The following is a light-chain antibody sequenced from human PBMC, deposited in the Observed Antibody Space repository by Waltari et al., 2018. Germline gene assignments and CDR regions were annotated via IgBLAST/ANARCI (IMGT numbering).Light chain of an antibody. CDR3: KSYTGTGSWV. Sequence: QSALTQPASVSGSPGQSITISCTGTKSDVGFYNYVSWYQQNPGKAPKVIIYDVSQRPSGISSRFSGSKSGNTASLIISGLQADDEADYYCKSYTGTGSWVFGGGTKLTVL. V-gene: IGLV2-14*03. CDR1: KSDVGFYNY. CDR2: DVS. J-gene: IGLJ3*02.